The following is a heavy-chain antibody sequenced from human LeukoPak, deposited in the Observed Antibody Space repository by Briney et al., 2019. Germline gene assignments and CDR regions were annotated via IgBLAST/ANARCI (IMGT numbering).Heavy chain of an antibody. J-gene: IGHJ4*02. CDR3: ARDDGTARHIDY. Sequence: PSETLFLTCTVSGGSISSYYWSWIRQPPGKGLEWIGYIYYSGSTNYNPSLKSRVTISVDTSKDQFSLKLSSVTAADTAVYYCARDDGTARHIDYWGQGTLVTVSS. D-gene: IGHD1-1*01. CDR1: GGSISSYY. CDR2: IYYSGST. V-gene: IGHV4-59*01.